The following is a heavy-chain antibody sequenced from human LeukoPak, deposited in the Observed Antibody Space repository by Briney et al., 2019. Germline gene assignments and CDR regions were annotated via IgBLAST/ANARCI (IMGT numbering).Heavy chain of an antibody. J-gene: IGHJ4*02. CDR3: ARSQLHYYDSSGYSYYFDY. CDR1: GGTFSSYA. CDR2: IIPIFGTA. D-gene: IGHD3-22*01. V-gene: IGHV1-69*05. Sequence: SVKVSCKASGGTFSSYAISWVRQAPGQGLEWMGGIIPIFGTANHAQKFQGRVTITTDESTSTAYMELSSLRSEDTAVYYCARSQLHYYDSSGYSYYFDYWGQGTLVTVSS.